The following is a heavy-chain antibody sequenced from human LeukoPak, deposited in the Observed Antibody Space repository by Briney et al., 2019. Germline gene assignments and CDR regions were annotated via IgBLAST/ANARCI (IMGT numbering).Heavy chain of an antibody. J-gene: IGHJ4*02. D-gene: IGHD3-10*01. CDR2: IYYSGST. CDR3: ARQLWFGESKDY. Sequence: SETLSLTCTVSGGSISSSSYYWGWIRQPPGKGLEWIGSIYYSGSTSYNPSLKSRVTISVDTSKSQFSLRLSSVTAADTAVYYCARQLWFGESKDYWGQGTLVTVSS. V-gene: IGHV4-39*01. CDR1: GGSISSSSYY.